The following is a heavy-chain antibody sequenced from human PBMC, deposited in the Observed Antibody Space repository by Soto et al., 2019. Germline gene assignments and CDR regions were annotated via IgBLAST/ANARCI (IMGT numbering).Heavy chain of an antibody. CDR1: GGTFSSYA. D-gene: IGHD4-17*01. V-gene: IGHV1-69*01. CDR2: IIPIFGTA. Sequence: QVQLVQSGAEVKKPGSSVKVSCKASGGTFSSYAISWVRQAPGQGIEWMGGIIPIFGTANYAQKFQGRVTITADESTSTAYMELSSLRSEDTAVYYCARDFPSTTVVTPFQHWGQGTLVTVSS. J-gene: IGHJ1*01. CDR3: ARDFPSTTVVTPFQH.